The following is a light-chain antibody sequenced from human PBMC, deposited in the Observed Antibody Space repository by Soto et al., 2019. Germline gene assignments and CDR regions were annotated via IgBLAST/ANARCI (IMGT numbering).Light chain of an antibody. CDR1: QSVYNNY. CDR3: HQYGSSPLT. CDR2: GAS. Sequence: EIVLTQSPGTVSLSPGERATLSCRASQSVYNNYIAWYQQSPGQAPRVLIYGASTRATGIPDRFSGSGSGTDSTLTISRLEPEDCAVFYCHQYGSSPLTFGGGTKVDIK. J-gene: IGKJ4*01. V-gene: IGKV3-20*01.